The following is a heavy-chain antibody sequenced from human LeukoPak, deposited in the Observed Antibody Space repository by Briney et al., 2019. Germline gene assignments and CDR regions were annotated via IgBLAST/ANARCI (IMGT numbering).Heavy chain of an antibody. V-gene: IGHV3-74*01. D-gene: IGHD6-19*01. CDR1: GFTFSSYW. CDR3: ARDDGTAVAANRRSFDY. Sequence: GGSLRLSCAASGFTFSSYWMHWVRQAPGKGLVWVSRINSDGSSTSYADSVKGRFTISRDNAKNTLYLQMNSLRAEDTAVYYCARDDGTAVAANRRSFDYWGQGTLVTVSS. J-gene: IGHJ4*02. CDR2: INSDGSST.